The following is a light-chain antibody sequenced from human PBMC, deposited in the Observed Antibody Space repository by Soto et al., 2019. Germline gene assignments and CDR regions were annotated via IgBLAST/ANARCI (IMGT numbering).Light chain of an antibody. CDR2: GAS. J-gene: IGKJ1*01. CDR3: QQYDDWPPT. Sequence: EIVLTQSPATLSVSPGERATLSCRASQSVGRNLGWYQQKPGQAPRLLIYGASTRASGIPARFSGSGSGTEFTLTISSLQSEDFAVYYCQQYDDWPPTFGQGTKVEIK. CDR1: QSVGRN. V-gene: IGKV3-15*01.